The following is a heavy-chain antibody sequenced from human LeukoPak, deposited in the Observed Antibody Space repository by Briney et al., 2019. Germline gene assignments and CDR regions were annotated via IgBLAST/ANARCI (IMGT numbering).Heavy chain of an antibody. V-gene: IGHV3-20*04. D-gene: IGHD1-26*01. CDR2: INWNGGST. Sequence: GGSLRLSCAASGFTFSSYWMSWVRQAPGKGLEWVSGINWNGGSTGYADSVKGRFTISRDNAKNSLYLQMNSLRAEDTALYYCARGWSGSAHFDYWGQGTLVTVSS. CDR3: ARGWSGSAHFDY. CDR1: GFTFSSYW. J-gene: IGHJ4*02.